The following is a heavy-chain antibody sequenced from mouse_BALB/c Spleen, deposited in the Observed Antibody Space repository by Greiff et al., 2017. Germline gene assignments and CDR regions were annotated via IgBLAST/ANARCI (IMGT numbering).Heavy chain of an antibody. CDR3: ARGRQLGPFFDY. J-gene: IGHJ2*01. CDR1: GFTFSSFG. V-gene: IGHV5-17*02. Sequence: EVQLVESGGGLVQPGGSRKLSCAASGFTFSSFGMHWVRQAPEKGLEWVAYISSGSSTIYYADTVKGRFTISRDNPKNTLFLQMTSLRSEDTAMYYCARGRQLGPFFDYWGQGTTLTVSS. CDR2: ISSGSSTI. D-gene: IGHD3-2*01.